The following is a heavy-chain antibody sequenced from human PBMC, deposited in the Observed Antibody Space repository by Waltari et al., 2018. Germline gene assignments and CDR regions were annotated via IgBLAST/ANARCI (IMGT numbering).Heavy chain of an antibody. D-gene: IGHD4-17*01. J-gene: IGHJ4*02. Sequence: EVQLVESGGGLVQPGGSLRLSCAASGFTVSSNYMSWVRQAPGKGLEWVSVIYSGGSTDYADSVKVRFTISRDNSKNTLYLQMNSLRAEDTAVYYCARVGWGYGDPGYWGQGTLVTVSS. CDR1: GFTVSSNY. V-gene: IGHV3-66*02. CDR3: ARVGWGYGDPGY. CDR2: IYSGGST.